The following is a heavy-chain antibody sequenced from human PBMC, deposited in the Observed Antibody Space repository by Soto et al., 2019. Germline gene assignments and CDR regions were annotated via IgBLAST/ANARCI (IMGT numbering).Heavy chain of an antibody. CDR2: ISGSGVGT. J-gene: IGHJ3*02. D-gene: IGHD4-17*01. V-gene: IGHV3-23*01. CDR1: GFTFSSYA. Sequence: EVQLLESGGGLVQPGGSLRLSCEASGFTFSSYAMSWVRQAPGKGREWVSAISGSGVGTYYADSVKGRFTISRDNSKNTLYLQMNSLRAEDTAVYYCAKCMTTVTTFPFDIWGQGTMVSVSS. CDR3: AKCMTTVTTFPFDI.